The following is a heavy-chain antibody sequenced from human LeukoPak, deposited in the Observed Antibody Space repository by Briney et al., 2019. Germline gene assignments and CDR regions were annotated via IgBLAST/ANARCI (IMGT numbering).Heavy chain of an antibody. J-gene: IGHJ4*02. CDR1: GFTFSNYA. D-gene: IGHD3-16*02. V-gene: IGHV3-21*01. CDR2: ITEDSSYI. Sequence: GGSLRLSCAASGFTFSNYAMSWVRQAPGKGLEWVSSITEDSSYIYYADSVKGRFTISRDNAKNSLSLQMNSLRAEDTAVYYCARHRTASDYWGQGTLVTVSS. CDR3: ARHRTASDY.